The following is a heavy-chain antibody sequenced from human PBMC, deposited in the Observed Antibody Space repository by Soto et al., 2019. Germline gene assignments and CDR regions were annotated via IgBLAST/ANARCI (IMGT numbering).Heavy chain of an antibody. J-gene: IGHJ3*01. CDR1: GVTFSNYA. Sequence: PGGSLRLSCTASGVTFSNYAMTWVRQPPGMGLEWVSVISGSGGSADYADSVQGRFTISRDNSKNTLYLQMNILRAEDTAIYFCVREGSGWYSRGSFDVWGRGTMVTVSS. V-gene: IGHV3-23*01. CDR2: ISGSGGSA. CDR3: VREGSGWYSRGSFDV. D-gene: IGHD6-19*01.